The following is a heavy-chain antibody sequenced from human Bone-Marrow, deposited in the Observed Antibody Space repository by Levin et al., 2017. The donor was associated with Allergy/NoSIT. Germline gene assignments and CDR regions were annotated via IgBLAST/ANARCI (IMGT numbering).Heavy chain of an antibody. CDR3: ARNRRDGYNSPFFDP. CDR1: GYSFTSYW. Sequence: RGESLKISCKGSGYSFTSYWIGWVRQMPGKGLEWMGIIYPGDSDTRYSPSFQGQVTISADKSISTAYLQWSSLKASDTAMYYCARNRRDGYNSPFFDPWGQGTLVTVSS. V-gene: IGHV5-51*01. J-gene: IGHJ5*02. D-gene: IGHD5-24*01. CDR2: IYPGDSDT.